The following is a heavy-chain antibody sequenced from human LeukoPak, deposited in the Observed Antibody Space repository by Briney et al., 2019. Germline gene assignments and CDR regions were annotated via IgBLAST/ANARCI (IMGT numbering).Heavy chain of an antibody. D-gene: IGHD3-22*01. CDR3: AKDRSITMIVVDY. J-gene: IGHJ4*02. Sequence: PGGSLRLSCAASGFTFSSYAMSWVRQAPGKGLEWVSAISGSGGSTYYADSVKGRFTISGDNSKNTLYLQMNTLRAEDTAVYYCAKDRSITMIVVDYWGQGTLVTVSS. CDR1: GFTFSSYA. V-gene: IGHV3-23*01. CDR2: ISGSGGST.